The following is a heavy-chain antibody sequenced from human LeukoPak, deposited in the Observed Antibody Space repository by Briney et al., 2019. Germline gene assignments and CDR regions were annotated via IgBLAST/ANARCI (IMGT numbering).Heavy chain of an antibody. D-gene: IGHD6-13*01. CDR1: GGSISSYY. V-gene: IGHV4-4*07. CDR2: IYTSGST. Sequence: SETLSLTCTVSGGSISSYYWSWIRQPAGKGLEWIGRIYTSGSTNYNASLKSRVTMSVDTSKNQFSLKLSSVTAADTAVYYCARDAGGRSSSWAFDYWGQGTLVTVSP. CDR3: ARDAGGRSSSWAFDY. J-gene: IGHJ4*02.